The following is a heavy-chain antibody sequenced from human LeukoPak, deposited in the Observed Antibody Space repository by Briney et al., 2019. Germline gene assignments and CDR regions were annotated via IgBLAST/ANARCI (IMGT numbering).Heavy chain of an antibody. D-gene: IGHD3-10*01. CDR2: LNSKSGGA. CDR3: ARERTPPGSPDVFDI. J-gene: IGHJ3*02. Sequence: ASVKVSCKASGFTFTTYYMHWVRQAPGQGPEWMGRLNSKSGGASYAQKFQGRVTMTRDTSINTAYMELTTLRSDDTAVYYCARERTPPGSPDVFDIWGQGTMVTASS. CDR1: GFTFTTYY. V-gene: IGHV1-2*06.